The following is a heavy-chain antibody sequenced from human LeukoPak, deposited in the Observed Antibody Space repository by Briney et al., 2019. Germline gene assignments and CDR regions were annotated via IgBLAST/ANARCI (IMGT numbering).Heavy chain of an antibody. Sequence: GGSLRLSCAASGFTFSSYRMHWVRQAPGKGLVWVSRIISYGSNTTYADSVKGRFTFSRDNAKNTLYLQMSSLRAEDTAVYYCVRNSYDSSGYYDYWGQGTLVTVSS. J-gene: IGHJ4*02. CDR2: IISYGSNT. D-gene: IGHD3-22*01. V-gene: IGHV3-74*01. CDR1: GFTFSSYR. CDR3: VRNSYDSSGYYDY.